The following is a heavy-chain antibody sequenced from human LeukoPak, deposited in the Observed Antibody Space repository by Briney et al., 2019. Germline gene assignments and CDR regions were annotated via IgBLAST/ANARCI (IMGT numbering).Heavy chain of an antibody. CDR2: IYYSGST. CDR3: ARAAAGGYFDY. CDR1: GGSISSSSYY. Sequence: PSETLSLTCTVPGGSISSSSYYWGWIRQPPGKGLEWIGSIYYSGSTYYNPSLRSRVTISVDTSKNQFSLKLSSVTAADTAVYYCARAAAGGYFDYWGQGTLVTVYS. V-gene: IGHV4-39*07. D-gene: IGHD6-13*01. J-gene: IGHJ4*02.